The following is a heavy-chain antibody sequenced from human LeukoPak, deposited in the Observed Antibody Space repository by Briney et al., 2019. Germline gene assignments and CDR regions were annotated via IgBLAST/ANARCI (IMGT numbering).Heavy chain of an antibody. CDR1: GFTFSSYG. D-gene: IGHD1-26*01. CDR3: ARSGRGGAFDI. Sequence: GRSLRLSCAASGFTFSSYGMHWVRQGPGKGLVWVSRIYSDGSRTTYADSVRGRFTISGDNAKNTLYLQMNSLRAEDTAMYYCARSGRGGAFDIWGQGTMVTVSS. V-gene: IGHV3-74*01. CDR2: IYSDGSRT. J-gene: IGHJ3*02.